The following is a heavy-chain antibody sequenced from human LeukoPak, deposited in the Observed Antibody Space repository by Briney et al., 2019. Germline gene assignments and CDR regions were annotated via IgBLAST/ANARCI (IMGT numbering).Heavy chain of an antibody. V-gene: IGHV1-8*01. CDR1: GYTFTSYV. J-gene: IGHJ4*02. CDR3: ARDRSNLGYYDSSGYSFDY. Sequence: GASVKVSCKASGYTFTSYVINWVRQSTGQGLEWMGWMNPNSGNTGYAQKFQGRVTMTRNTSISTAYMELSSLRSEDTAVYYCARDRSNLGYYDSSGYSFDYWGQGTLVTVSS. CDR2: MNPNSGNT. D-gene: IGHD3-22*01.